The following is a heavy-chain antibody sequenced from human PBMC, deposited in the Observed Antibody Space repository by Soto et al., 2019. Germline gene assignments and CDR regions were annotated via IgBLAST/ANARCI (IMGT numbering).Heavy chain of an antibody. Sequence: PSETLSLTCTVSGGSISSGGYYWSWIRQHPGKGLEWIGYIYYSGSTYYNPSLKSRVTISVDTSKNQFSLKLSSVTAADTAVYYCARVRRVRGLYQNSHYMDVWGKGTTVTVSS. CDR1: GGSISSGGYY. J-gene: IGHJ6*03. CDR2: IYYSGST. V-gene: IGHV4-31*03. D-gene: IGHD2-2*01. CDR3: ARVRRVRGLYQNSHYMDV.